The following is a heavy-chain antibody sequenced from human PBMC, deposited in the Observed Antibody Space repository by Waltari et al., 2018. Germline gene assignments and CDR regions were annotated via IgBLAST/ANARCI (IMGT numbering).Heavy chain of an antibody. J-gene: IGHJ5*02. CDR2: NIPVLGTA. CDR1: GGTFSSYA. D-gene: IGHD2-15*01. V-gene: IGHV1-69*05. CDR3: ARSGVVAASNNWFDP. Sequence: QVQLVQSGAEVKKPGSSVKVSCKASGGTFSSYAISWVRQAPGQGLEWMGANIPVLGTANYAQKFQGRGTITTDESTSTAYMELSSLRSEDTAVYYCARSGVVAASNNWFDPWGQGTLVTVSS.